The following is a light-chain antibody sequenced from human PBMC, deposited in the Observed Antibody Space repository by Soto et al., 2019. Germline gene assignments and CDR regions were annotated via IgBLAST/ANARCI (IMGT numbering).Light chain of an antibody. V-gene: IGLV1-51*01. J-gene: IGLJ3*02. Sequence: QSVLTQPPSVSAAPGQKVTISCSGSSSNIGNNYVSWYQQLPGTAPKLLIYDNNKRPSGILDRFSGSKSGTSATMGITGLQTGDEADYYCGTWDSSLSAEWVFGGGTKLTVL. CDR2: DNN. CDR1: SSNIGNNY. CDR3: GTWDSSLSAEWV.